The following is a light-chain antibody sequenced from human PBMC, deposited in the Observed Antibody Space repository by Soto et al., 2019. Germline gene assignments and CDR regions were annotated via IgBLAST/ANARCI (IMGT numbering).Light chain of an antibody. J-gene: IGLJ2*01. CDR3: NSYTNSSAVV. V-gene: IGLV2-14*01. CDR2: EVT. Sequence: LAQPASVSGSPGQSITISCAGTRDDIGAYDYVSWYQQHPGNAPKLLVYEVTNRPSGVSDRFSGSKSGNTASLTISGLQAEDEADYYCNSYTNSSAVVFGGGTKVTVL. CDR1: RDDIGAYDY.